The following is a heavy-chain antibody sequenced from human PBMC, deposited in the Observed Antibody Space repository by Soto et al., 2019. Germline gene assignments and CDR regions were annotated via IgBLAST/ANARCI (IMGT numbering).Heavy chain of an antibody. Sequence: KPSETLSLTCTVSGGSISSGGYYWSWIRQHPGKGLEWIGYIYYSGSTYYNPSLKSRVTISVDTSKNQFSPKLSSVTAADTAVYYCARDLFTSSSDYWGQGTLVTVSS. V-gene: IGHV4-31*03. J-gene: IGHJ4*02. CDR1: GGSISSGGYY. CDR2: IYYSGST. CDR3: ARDLFTSSSDY.